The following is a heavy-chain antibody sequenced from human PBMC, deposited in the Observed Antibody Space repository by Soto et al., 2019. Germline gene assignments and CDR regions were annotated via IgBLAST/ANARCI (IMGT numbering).Heavy chain of an antibody. J-gene: IGHJ4*02. CDR1: GFTFSSYW. CDR2: IKQDGSEK. V-gene: IGHV3-7*02. D-gene: IGHD2-2*01. CDR3: ASSPWYAGGFDY. Sequence: GGSLRLSCAASGFTFSSYWMSWVRQAPGKGLQWVANIKQDGSEKWYVASVKGRFTMSRDNAKNSLYLQMNSLRAEDTAVYYCASSPWYAGGFDYWGQGALVTVSS.